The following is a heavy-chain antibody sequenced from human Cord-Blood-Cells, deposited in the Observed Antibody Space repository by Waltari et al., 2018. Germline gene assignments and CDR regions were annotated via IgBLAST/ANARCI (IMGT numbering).Heavy chain of an antibody. CDR1: GGTFSSYA. CDR3: ARGQGYNWNVFDY. CDR2: IIPILGIA. J-gene: IGHJ4*02. V-gene: IGHV1-69*09. Sequence: QVQLVQSGAEVKKPGSSVKVSCKASGGTFSSYAISWVRQAPGKGLEWMGRIIPILGIATYAQKFQGRVTITADKSTSTAYMELSSLRSEDTAVYYCARGQGYNWNVFDYWGQGTLVTVSS. D-gene: IGHD1-1*01.